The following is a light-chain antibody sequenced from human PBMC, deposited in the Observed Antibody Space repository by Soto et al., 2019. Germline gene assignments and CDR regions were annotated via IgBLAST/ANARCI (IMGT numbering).Light chain of an antibody. Sequence: EILMTQSPATLSVSPGERATLSCRASQSVSSNLAWYQQKPGKAPSLLIYGASTRATGTPARFSGSGSGTEFTLTISSLQSEDFAVYYCQQYIRCPLTFGGRTKVDIK. CDR1: QSVSSN. CDR3: QQYIRCPLT. CDR2: GAS. J-gene: IGKJ4*01. V-gene: IGKV3-15*01.